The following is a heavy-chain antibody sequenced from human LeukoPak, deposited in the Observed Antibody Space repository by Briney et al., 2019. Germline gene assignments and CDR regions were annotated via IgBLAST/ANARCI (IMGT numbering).Heavy chain of an antibody. CDR2: IVPIFGTA. V-gene: IGHV1-69*01. CDR1: GGTFSSYA. J-gene: IGHJ3*02. Sequence: GSSVKVSCKASGGTFSSYAISWVRQAPGQGLEWMGGIVPIFGTANYAQKFQGRVTITADESTSTAYMELSSLRSEDTAVYYCARYEEPHGGYCTNGVCAEAFDIWAQGTMVTVSS. CDR3: ARYEEPHGGYCTNGVCAEAFDI. D-gene: IGHD2-8*01.